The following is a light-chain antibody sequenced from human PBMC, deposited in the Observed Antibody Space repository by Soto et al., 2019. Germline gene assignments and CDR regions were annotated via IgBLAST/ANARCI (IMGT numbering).Light chain of an antibody. V-gene: IGKV3-20*01. CDR3: QQFSSYPLT. CDR2: DAS. Sequence: VLTLSPGTQSLCPGERAAISCRASQTGRNNYLAWYQQKPGRAPRLLIYDASSRATGIADRFSGGGSGTDFTHTISRLEPEDFAVYYCQQFSSYPLTVGGGTKVDIK. CDR1: QTGRNNY. J-gene: IGKJ4*01.